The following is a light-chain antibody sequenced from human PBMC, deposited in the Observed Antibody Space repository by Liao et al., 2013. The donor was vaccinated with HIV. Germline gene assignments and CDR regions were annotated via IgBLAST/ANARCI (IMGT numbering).Light chain of an antibody. CDR2: YAS. Sequence: SYVLTQPPSVSVAPGKTARITCGGNNIGSGGVHWYQQRPGQAPVLVIYYASDRPSGIPERFSGSNSGSTATLTISRVEAGDEADYYCQVWDSSSDHPVFGGGTKLTVL. J-gene: IGLJ3*02. V-gene: IGLV3-21*04. CDR3: QVWDSSSDHPV. CDR1: NIGSGG.